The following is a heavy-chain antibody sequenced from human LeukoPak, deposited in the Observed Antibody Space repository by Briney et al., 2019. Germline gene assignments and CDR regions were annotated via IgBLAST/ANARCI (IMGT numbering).Heavy chain of an antibody. D-gene: IGHD1-26*01. J-gene: IGHJ5*02. CDR1: GYTITNYY. CDR3: AREVMGANDP. Sequence: ASVKVSCKASGYTITNYYMHWVRQAPGQGLEWMGIINPSGGSTSYAQKFQGRVTMTRDTSTSTVYMELSSLRSEDTAVYYCAREVMGANDPWGQGTLVTVSS. V-gene: IGHV1-46*01. CDR2: INPSGGST.